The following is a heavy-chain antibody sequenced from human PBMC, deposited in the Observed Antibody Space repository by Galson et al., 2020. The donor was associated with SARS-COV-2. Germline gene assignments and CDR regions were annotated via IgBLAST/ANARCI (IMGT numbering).Heavy chain of an antibody. CDR1: GFTFSSSA. CDR3: ARETDDYTSGWYDS. Sequence: QLGESLKISFRASGFTFSSSAMHWVRQAPGKGLELVAIISYDGTKRYNLDSVKGRFTISRDNSKNTLYPQMDSLTTEDTAVYYWARETDDYTSGWYDSWGQGTLVIVSS. V-gene: IGHV3-30*04. J-gene: IGHJ5*01. CDR2: ISYDGTKR. D-gene: IGHD6-25*01.